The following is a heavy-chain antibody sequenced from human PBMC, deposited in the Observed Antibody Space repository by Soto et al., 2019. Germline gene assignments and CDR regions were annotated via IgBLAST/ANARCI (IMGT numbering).Heavy chain of an antibody. J-gene: IGHJ4*02. CDR3: AKDPSDY. Sequence: GGSLRLSCAASGFTFSSYGMHWVRQAPGKGLEWVAVISYDGSNKYYADSVKGRFTISRDNSKNTLYLQMNSLRAEDTAVYYCAKDPSDYWGQGTLVTVSS. CDR2: ISYDGSNK. CDR1: GFTFSSYG. V-gene: IGHV3-30*18.